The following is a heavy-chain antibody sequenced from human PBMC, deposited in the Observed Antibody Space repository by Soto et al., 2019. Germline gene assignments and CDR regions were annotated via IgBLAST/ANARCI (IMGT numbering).Heavy chain of an antibody. Sequence: GGPLRLSCVASGFSFSNYNVNWVRQAPGKGLEWVSYITDSSDTVHYADSVRGRFTISRDNAESSLYLQMNSLRDEDTAVYFCARDFGHGYYLDYWGRGTLVTVSS. CDR3: ARDFGHGYYLDY. V-gene: IGHV3-48*02. CDR1: GFSFSNYN. CDR2: ITDSSDTV. D-gene: IGHD3-3*01. J-gene: IGHJ4*02.